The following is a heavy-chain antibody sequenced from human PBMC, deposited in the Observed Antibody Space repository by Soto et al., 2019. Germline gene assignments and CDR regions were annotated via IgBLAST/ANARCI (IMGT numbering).Heavy chain of an antibody. CDR2: IKQDGSEK. D-gene: IGHD2-2*01. CDR3: AREGDIGYCSSTSCSSPPTGVSYYYYMDV. V-gene: IGHV3-7*01. CDR1: GFTFSSYW. J-gene: IGHJ6*03. Sequence: GGSLRLSCAASGFTFSSYWMSWVRQAPGKGLEWVANIKQDGSEKYYVDSVKGRFTISRDNAKNSLYLQMNSLRAEDTAVYYCAREGDIGYCSSTSCSSPPTGVSYYYYMDVWGKGTTVTVSS.